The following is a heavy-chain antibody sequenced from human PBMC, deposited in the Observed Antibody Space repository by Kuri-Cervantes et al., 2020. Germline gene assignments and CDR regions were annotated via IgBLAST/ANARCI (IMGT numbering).Heavy chain of an antibody. J-gene: IGHJ5*02. CDR3: ARETRYCSSTSYYAGGRWFDP. D-gene: IGHD2-2*01. CDR2: ISAYNGNT. CDR1: GYTFTSYG. V-gene: IGHV1-18*01. Sequence: ASVKVSCKASGYTFTSYGISWVRQAPGQGLEWMGWISAYNGNTNYAQKLQGRVTMTTDTSTSTAYMELSRLRSDDTAVYYCARETRYCSSTSYYAGGRWFDPWGQGTLVTVSS.